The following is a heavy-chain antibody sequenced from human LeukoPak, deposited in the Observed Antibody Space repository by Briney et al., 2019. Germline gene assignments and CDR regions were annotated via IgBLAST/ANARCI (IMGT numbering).Heavy chain of an antibody. CDR3: AKVISGWYGYDF. D-gene: IGHD6-19*01. Sequence: PGGSLRLSCAASGFTFDDFAMHWVRQAPGKGLEWVSLISAFDDITYYADSVRGRFTISRDNSKNSLYLQMSNLKIEDTAFYYCAKVISGWYGYDFWGQGTLVTVSS. V-gene: IGHV3-43*02. CDR2: ISAFDDIT. CDR1: GFTFDDFA. J-gene: IGHJ4*02.